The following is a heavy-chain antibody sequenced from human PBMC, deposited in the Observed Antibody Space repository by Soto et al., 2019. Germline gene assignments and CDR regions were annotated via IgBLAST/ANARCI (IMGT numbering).Heavy chain of an antibody. CDR1: GFTFSSFA. J-gene: IGHJ4*02. CDR3: AGPGYSSQDY. V-gene: IGHV3-23*01. CDR2: ISGSGDGT. D-gene: IGHD5-18*01. Sequence: VGSLRLSCAASGFTFSSFALSWVRQAPGKGLEWVSAISGSGDGTDYADSVKGRFTISRDNSKNTLYLQMNSLRAEDTAVYYCAGPGYSSQDYWGQGALVTVSS.